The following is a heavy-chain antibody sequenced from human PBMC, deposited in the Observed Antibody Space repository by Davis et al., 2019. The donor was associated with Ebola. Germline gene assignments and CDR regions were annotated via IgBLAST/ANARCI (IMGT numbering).Heavy chain of an antibody. CDR1: GFVFSNHV. CDR2: LGLSADT. V-gene: IGHV3-23*01. D-gene: IGHD3-22*01. CDR3: AKSTMIVGDWDFDY. Sequence: PGGSLRLSCAASGFVFSNHVRSWVWRAPGKGLEWASTLGLSADTYYADSVKGRFTISRDNSKNTLYLQMNSLRADDTAVYYCAKSTMIVGDWDFDYWGQGTLVTVSS. J-gene: IGHJ4*02.